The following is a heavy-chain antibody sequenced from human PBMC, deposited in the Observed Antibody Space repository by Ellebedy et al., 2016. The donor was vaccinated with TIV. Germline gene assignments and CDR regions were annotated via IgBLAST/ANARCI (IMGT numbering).Heavy chain of an antibody. V-gene: IGHV1-69*10. J-gene: IGHJ4*02. CDR1: GGTFSNYA. Sequence: AASVKVSCKVSGGTFSNYAISWARQAPGQGLEWMGGIIPFVAKADYAQNFQGKVTITADNPASTAYMELSSLSSEDTAVYYCARAIFGSRYFDFWGQGTLVTVSS. CDR2: IIPFVAKA. D-gene: IGHD2-21*01. CDR3: ARAIFGSRYFDF.